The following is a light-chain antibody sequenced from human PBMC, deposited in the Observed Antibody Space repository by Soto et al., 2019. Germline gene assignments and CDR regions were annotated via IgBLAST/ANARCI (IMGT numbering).Light chain of an antibody. V-gene: IGLV1-44*01. CDR2: SNN. CDR1: SSNIGSNP. Sequence: QSVLTQPPSASGTPGQRVTISCSGSSSNIGSNPVNWYQQLPGTAPKLLIYSNNQRPSGVPDRFSGSKSGTSASLAISGLQSEDEADYYCAAWDDSLNRVFGGGTQLTVL. J-gene: IGLJ2*01. CDR3: AAWDDSLNRV.